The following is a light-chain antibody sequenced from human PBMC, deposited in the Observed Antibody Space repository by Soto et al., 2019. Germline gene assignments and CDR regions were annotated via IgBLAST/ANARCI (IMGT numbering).Light chain of an antibody. CDR1: QSVSSN. CDR3: QQYGSSPVT. V-gene: IGKV3-20*01. J-gene: IGKJ2*01. Sequence: EIVMTQSPATLSVSPGERATLSCRASQSVSSNLAWYQQKPGQAPRLLIYHASSRATGIPDRFSGSGSGTDFTLTIRRLEPEDFAVYYCQQYGSSPVTFGQGTKLEIK. CDR2: HAS.